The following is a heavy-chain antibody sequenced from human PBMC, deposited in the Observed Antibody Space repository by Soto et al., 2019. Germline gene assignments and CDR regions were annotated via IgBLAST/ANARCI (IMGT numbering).Heavy chain of an antibody. CDR3: ARLGYCSGTSCLLYFDY. CDR2: VKGDGSEK. V-gene: IGHV3-7*01. Sequence: VQLVESGGGLVQPGGSLRLSCAASGFTFSSYWMSWVRQAPGKGLEWVANVKGDGSEKYCLDSVKGRFTISRDNAKNSLYLQMNSLRAEDTAMYYCARLGYCSGTSCLLYFDYWGQGTLVTVSS. CDR1: GFTFSSYW. D-gene: IGHD2-2*01. J-gene: IGHJ4*02.